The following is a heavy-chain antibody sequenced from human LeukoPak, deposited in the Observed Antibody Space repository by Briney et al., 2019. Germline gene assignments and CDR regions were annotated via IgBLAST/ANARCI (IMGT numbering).Heavy chain of an antibody. CDR3: ARGMVTKFDY. V-gene: IGHV3-30*03. D-gene: IGHD5-18*01. CDR1: GFTFSSYG. CDR2: ISYDGSNK. Sequence: GGSLRLSCAASGFTFSSYGMHWVRQAPGKGLEWVAVISYDGSNKYYADSVKGRFTIARDNSKNTLFLQMNSLRAEDTAVYYCARGMVTKFDYWGQGTLVTVSS. J-gene: IGHJ4*02.